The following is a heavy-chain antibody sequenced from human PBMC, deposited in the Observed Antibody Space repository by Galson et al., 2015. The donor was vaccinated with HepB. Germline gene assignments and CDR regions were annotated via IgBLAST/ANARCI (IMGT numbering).Heavy chain of an antibody. D-gene: IGHD3-10*01. J-gene: IGHJ4*02. CDR3: ARVKLLWFGNLSTPGDFDY. Sequence: SVKVSCKASGYTFSSYGFSWVRQAPGQGLEWMGWISTYNGNTNYPQKIQGRITMTTDSSTSTAYMELRSLRPDDTAVYFCARVKLLWFGNLSTPGDFDYWGQGTLVTVSS. V-gene: IGHV1-18*04. CDR2: ISTYNGNT. CDR1: GYTFSSYG.